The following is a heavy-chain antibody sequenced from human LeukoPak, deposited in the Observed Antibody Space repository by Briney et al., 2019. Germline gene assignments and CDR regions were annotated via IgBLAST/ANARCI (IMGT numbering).Heavy chain of an antibody. V-gene: IGHV3-21*04. J-gene: IGHJ4*02. Sequence: GGSLRLSCAASGFTFSSYSMNWVRQAPGKGLEWVSSISSSSSYIYYADSVKGRFTISRDNSKNTLYLQMNSLRAEDTAVYYCAKASGYCSSTSCWTIDYWGQGTLVTVSS. CDR3: AKASGYCSSTSCWTIDY. D-gene: IGHD2-2*03. CDR1: GFTFSSYS. CDR2: ISSSSSYI.